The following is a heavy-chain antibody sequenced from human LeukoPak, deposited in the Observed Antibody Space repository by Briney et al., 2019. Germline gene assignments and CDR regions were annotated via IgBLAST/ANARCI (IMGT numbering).Heavy chain of an antibody. V-gene: IGHV3-30*02. CDR2: VRNDGSDK. Sequence: GGSLRLSCAASGFVFGDYGMHWVRQAPGKGLEWVTMVRNDGSDKYYADSVKGRFTISRDNSKNTLYLQMNSLRPEDTAVSYCAKHYYGSGSQKYYFDYWGQGTLVTVSS. CDR3: AKHYYGSGSQKYYFDY. J-gene: IGHJ4*02. CDR1: GFVFGDYG. D-gene: IGHD3-10*01.